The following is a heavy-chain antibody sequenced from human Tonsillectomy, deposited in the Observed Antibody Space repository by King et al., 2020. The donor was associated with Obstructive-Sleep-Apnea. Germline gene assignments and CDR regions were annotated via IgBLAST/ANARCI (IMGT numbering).Heavy chain of an antibody. CDR1: GFTFSTYD. V-gene: IGHV3-13*01. CDR3: ARDGAMGQFDY. D-gene: IGHD5-18*01. CDR2: IGTAGDT. Sequence: VQLVESGGGLVQPGGSLRLSCAASGFTFSTYDMHWVRQATGKGLEWVSPIGTAGDTYYPGSVKGRFTISRENAKNSLYLQMNSLRAGDTAVYYCARDGAMGQFDYWGQGTLVTVSS. J-gene: IGHJ4*02.